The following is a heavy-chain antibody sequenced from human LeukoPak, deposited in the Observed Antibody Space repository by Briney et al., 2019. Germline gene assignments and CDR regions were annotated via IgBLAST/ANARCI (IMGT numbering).Heavy chain of an antibody. CDR1: GYTFTSYY. Sequence: ASVKVSCKASGYTFTSYYMHWVRQAPGQGLEWMGIINPSDGSTSYAQKFQGRVTMTRDTSTSTVYMELSSLRSEDTAVYYCAREESDYNFWSGGDFWGQGTPVTVSS. CDR2: INPSDGST. J-gene: IGHJ4*02. V-gene: IGHV1-46*01. D-gene: IGHD3-3*01. CDR3: AREESDYNFWSGGDF.